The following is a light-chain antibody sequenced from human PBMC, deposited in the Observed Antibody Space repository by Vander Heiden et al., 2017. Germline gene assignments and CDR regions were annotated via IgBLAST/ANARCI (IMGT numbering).Light chain of an antibody. Sequence: DFVMTQSPNSLTVSLGERATINCRSSQSLLYTANNENYLAWYQKKPGQPPKLLIYWASTRDSGVPDRFSGSGSGTDFTLTISNVQAEDVAVYYCQQDDSTSYTFGQGTEMEIK. CDR1: QSLLYTANNENY. CDR3: QQDDSTSYT. J-gene: IGKJ2*01. CDR2: WAS. V-gene: IGKV4-1*01.